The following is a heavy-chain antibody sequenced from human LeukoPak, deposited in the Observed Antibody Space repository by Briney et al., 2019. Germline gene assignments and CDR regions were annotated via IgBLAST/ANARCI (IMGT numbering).Heavy chain of an antibody. CDR3: ARAGGGSPFDY. CDR2: ISASSTI. D-gene: IGHD2-15*01. J-gene: IGHJ4*02. V-gene: IGHV3-48*01. CDR1: GFTFNSYN. Sequence: PGGSLRLSCAASGFTFNSYNMNWVRQAPGKGLEWISYISASSTIYYADSVKGRFTISRDNAKNSLYLQMNSLRAEDTAVYYCARAGGGSPFDYWGQGTLVTVSS.